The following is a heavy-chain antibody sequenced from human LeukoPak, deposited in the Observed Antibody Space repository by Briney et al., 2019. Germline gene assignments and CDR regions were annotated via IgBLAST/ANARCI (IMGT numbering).Heavy chain of an antibody. CDR1: GFTFSSYG. J-gene: IGHJ4*02. Sequence: PGRSLRLSCAASGFTFSSYGMQWVRQAPGKGLEWVAVIWFDGSNKFYADSVKGRFTISRDNSKNTLYLQMNSLRAEDTAVYYCASSAGALIDCWGQGTLVIVSS. CDR3: ASSAGALIDC. CDR2: IWFDGSNK. D-gene: IGHD6-19*01. V-gene: IGHV3-33*08.